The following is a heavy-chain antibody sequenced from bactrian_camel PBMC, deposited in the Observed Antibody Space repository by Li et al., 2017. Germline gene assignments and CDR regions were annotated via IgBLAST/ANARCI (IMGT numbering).Heavy chain of an antibody. Sequence: VQLVESGGGSVQAGGSLKLSCAVSGYTGNRQCMGWFRQAPGKEREGVAALSFSGGPPNYGPAYYADSVKGRFTISQDNPKNTVFLQMNNMRVEDTAMYYCAARRCGFSGDWFRADDYPTWGQGTQVTVS. CDR3: AARRCGFSGDWFRADDYPT. J-gene: IGHJ6*01. CDR1: GYTGNRQC. V-gene: IGHV3-3*01. CDR2: LSFSGGPPNYGPA. D-gene: IGHD2*01.